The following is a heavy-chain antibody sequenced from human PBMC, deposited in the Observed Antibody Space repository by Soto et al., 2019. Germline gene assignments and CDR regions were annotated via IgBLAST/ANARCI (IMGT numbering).Heavy chain of an antibody. CDR3: SRGRAPHTGGRT. CDR1: SGSFSTYY. CDR2: IHPSGDT. V-gene: IGHV4-34*02. Sequence: QVQLQQWGAGLLKPSETLSLTCAVDSGSFSTYYCSWTRQPPGKGLEWIGEIHPSGDTDYNPSLSNRLTISLDTAKNKFSLNLTYVTAADTAVYFCSRGRAPHTGGRTWGQGTLVTVSS. J-gene: IGHJ5*02. D-gene: IGHD1-26*01.